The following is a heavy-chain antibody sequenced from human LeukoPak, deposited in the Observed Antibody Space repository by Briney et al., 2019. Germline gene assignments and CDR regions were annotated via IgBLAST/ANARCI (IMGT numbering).Heavy chain of an antibody. CDR2: ISPNSGGT. V-gene: IGHV1-2*06. Sequence: ASVKVSCKASGYTFSDYYLHWVQLAPGQGLEWMGRISPNSGGTDYAQKFQGKVTMTRDASISTVYMDLNRLRSDDTAIYYCARQLETTSWFDYWGQGTLVIVSS. D-gene: IGHD2-2*01. J-gene: IGHJ4*02. CDR3: ARQLETTSWFDY. CDR1: GYTFSDYY.